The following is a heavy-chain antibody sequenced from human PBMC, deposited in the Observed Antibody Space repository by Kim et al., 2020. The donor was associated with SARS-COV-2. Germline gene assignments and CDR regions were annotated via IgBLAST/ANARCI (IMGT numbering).Heavy chain of an antibody. Sequence: PTLNGRVTISVDTPKNQYALKLSAVTAADTAVYYCARGLPPLGYLGALDYWGQGTLVTVSS. J-gene: IGHJ4*02. V-gene: IGHV4-34*01. D-gene: IGHD3-16*01. CDR3: ARGLPPLGYLGALDY.